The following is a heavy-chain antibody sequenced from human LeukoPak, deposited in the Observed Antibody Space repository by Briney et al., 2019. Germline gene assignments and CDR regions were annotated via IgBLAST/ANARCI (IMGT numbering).Heavy chain of an antibody. CDR1: GGSISSGGYY. D-gene: IGHD7-27*01. V-gene: IGHV4-30-2*01. Sequence: SQTLSLTCTVSGGSISSGGYYWSWIRQPPGKGLEWIGYIYHSGSTYYNPSLKSRVTISVDTSKNQFSLKLSSVTAADTAVYYCARGELGREVRFDYWGQGTLVTVSS. CDR2: IYHSGST. CDR3: ARGELGREVRFDY. J-gene: IGHJ4*02.